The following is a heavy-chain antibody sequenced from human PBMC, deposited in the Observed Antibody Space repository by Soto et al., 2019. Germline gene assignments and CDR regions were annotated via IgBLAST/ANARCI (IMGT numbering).Heavy chain of an antibody. Sequence: GGSLRLSCAASGFTFSSYGMHWVRQAPGKGLEWVAFICCSSSIIYYADSVKGRFTISRDNAKNSLYLQMNSLRAEDTAVYYCARAYYSYYMDVWGKGTTVTVSS. J-gene: IGHJ6*03. CDR3: ARAYYSYYMDV. CDR2: ICCSSSII. CDR1: GFTFSSYG. V-gene: IGHV3-48*01.